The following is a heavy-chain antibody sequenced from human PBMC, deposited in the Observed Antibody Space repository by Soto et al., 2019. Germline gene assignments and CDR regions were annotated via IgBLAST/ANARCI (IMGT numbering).Heavy chain of an antibody. D-gene: IGHD1-1*01. J-gene: IGHJ4*02. Sequence: QVQLVESGGGVVQPGRSLRLSCAASGFMFSNHGMNWVRQAPGKGLEWVAVIWSDGNNRYYADSVKGRFTISRDNSKNTVYLQMNSLRAEDTAVYYCVRGDNWNDEASDYWGQGTLVTVSS. CDR1: GFMFSNHG. CDR2: IWSDGNNR. CDR3: VRGDNWNDEASDY. V-gene: IGHV3-33*01.